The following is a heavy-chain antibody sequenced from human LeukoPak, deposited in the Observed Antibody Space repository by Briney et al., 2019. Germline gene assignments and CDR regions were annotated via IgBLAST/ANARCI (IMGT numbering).Heavy chain of an antibody. CDR3: ARGEANRGYFDY. Sequence: SETLSLTCTVSGGSISSSSYYWGWIRQPPGKGLEWIGEINHSGSTNYNPSLKSRVTISVDTSKNQFSLKLSSVTAADTAVYYCARGEANRGYFDYWGQGTLVTVSS. CDR2: INHSGST. CDR1: GGSISSSSYY. J-gene: IGHJ4*02. V-gene: IGHV4-39*07. D-gene: IGHD7-27*01.